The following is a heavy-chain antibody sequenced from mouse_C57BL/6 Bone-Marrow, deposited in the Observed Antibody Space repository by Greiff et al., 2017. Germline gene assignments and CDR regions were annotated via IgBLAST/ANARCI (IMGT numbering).Heavy chain of an antibody. CDR1: GFTFSDYG. J-gene: IGHJ4*01. Sequence: EVQLVESGGGLVKPGGSLKLSCAASGFTFSDYGMHWVRQAPEKGLEWVAYISSGSSTIYYADTVKGRFTISRDHAKNTLFLQMTSLRSEDTAMYYCARGGDYDEGDAMDYWGQGTSVTVSS. CDR3: ARGGDYDEGDAMDY. D-gene: IGHD2-4*01. CDR2: ISSGSSTI. V-gene: IGHV5-17*01.